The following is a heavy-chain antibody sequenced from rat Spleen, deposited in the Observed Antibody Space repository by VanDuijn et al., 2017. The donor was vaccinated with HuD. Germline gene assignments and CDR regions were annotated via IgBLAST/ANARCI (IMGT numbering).Heavy chain of an antibody. CDR1: GYSITSNF. CDR3: ARSGGSNWFAY. V-gene: IGHV3-1*01. CDR2: INYSGTT. Sequence: EVQLQESGPGLVKPSQSLSLTCSVTGYSITSNFWGWIRKFPGNKMEWMGYINYSGTTSYNPSPKSRISITRDTSKNQFFLQLTSVTTEDTATYYCARSGGSNWFAYWGQGTLVTVSS. D-gene: IGHD4-3*01. J-gene: IGHJ3*01.